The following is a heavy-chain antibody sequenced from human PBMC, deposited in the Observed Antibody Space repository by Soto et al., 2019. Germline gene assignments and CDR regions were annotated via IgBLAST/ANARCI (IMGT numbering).Heavy chain of an antibody. D-gene: IGHD3-10*01. CDR2: IWYDGSNK. CDR3: ARVDYYGSGSYFDY. J-gene: IGHJ4*02. Sequence: GGSMRLSCAASGFTFSSYSMHWVRQAPGKGLEWVAVIWYDGSNKYYADSVKGRFTISRDNSKNTLYLQMNSLRAEDTAVYYCARVDYYGSGSYFDYWGQGTLVTVSS. CDR1: GFTFSSYS. V-gene: IGHV3-33*01.